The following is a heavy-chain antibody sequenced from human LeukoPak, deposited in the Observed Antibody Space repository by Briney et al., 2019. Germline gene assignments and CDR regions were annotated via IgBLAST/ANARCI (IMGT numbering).Heavy chain of an antibody. V-gene: IGHV4-59*01. Sequence: PSEVLSLTCTVSGGSISSYYWSWIRQPPGKGLEWIGYIYYSGSTNYNPSLKSRVTISVDTSKNQFSLKLSSVTAADTAVYYCARGRGYSYGSHYMDVWGKGTTVTISS. CDR3: ARGRGYSYGSHYMDV. D-gene: IGHD5-18*01. CDR1: GGSISSYY. CDR2: IYYSGST. J-gene: IGHJ6*03.